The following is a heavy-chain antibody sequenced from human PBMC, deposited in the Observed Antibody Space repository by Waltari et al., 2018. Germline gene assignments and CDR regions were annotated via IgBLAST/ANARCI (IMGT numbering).Heavy chain of an antibody. V-gene: IGHV3-74*03. CDR2: IESDERRT. CDR3: VRDEPGDGLDY. J-gene: IGHJ4*02. D-gene: IGHD7-27*01. Sequence: VQLVESGGPLVQSGVPLTRSCATCGLTCRPDWTHWVRKVPGKGLMGVTHIESDERRTTYAKSVKGRFTISRDNAKNTVYLQMNSLRDEDTAVYYCVRDEPGDGLDYWGQGTLVTVSS. CDR1: GLTCRPDW.